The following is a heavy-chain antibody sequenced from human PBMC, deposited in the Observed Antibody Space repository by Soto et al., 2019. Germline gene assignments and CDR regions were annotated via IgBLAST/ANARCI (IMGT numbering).Heavy chain of an antibody. CDR2: IYYSGST. CDR3: ARYSSSRPDPQNWFDP. Sequence: SETLSLTCTVSGGSISSYYWSWIRQPPGKGLEWIGYIYYSGSTNYNPSLKSRVTISVDTSKNQFSLKLSSVTAADTTVYYCARYSSSRPDPQNWFDPWGQGTLVTVSS. D-gene: IGHD6-13*01. J-gene: IGHJ5*02. V-gene: IGHV4-59*08. CDR1: GGSISSYY.